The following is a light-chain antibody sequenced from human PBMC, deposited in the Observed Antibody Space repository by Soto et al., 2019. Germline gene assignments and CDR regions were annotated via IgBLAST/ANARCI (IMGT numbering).Light chain of an antibody. CDR1: QYINTR. J-gene: IGKJ1*01. Sequence: EIQMTQSPSTLSAFTGDRVTLSCRASQYINTRLAWYQHRPGQAPKLLIYQASSRATGIPARFSASGSGTDFTLTISSLQPDDFATYYCQQYNSYSRTFGQGTKVDIK. V-gene: IGKV3D-15*01. CDR2: QAS. CDR3: QQYNSYSRT.